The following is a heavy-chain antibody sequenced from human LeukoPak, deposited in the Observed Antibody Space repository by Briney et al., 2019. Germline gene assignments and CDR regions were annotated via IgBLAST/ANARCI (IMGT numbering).Heavy chain of an antibody. J-gene: IGHJ4*02. Sequence: PGGSLRLSCAASGFTFSSYAMSWVRQAPGKGLEWVSAISGSGGSTYYADSVKGRFTISRDNSKNTLYLQMNSLRAEDTAVYYCAKDGPYDSSGYYYSEGFDYWGQGTLVTVSS. CDR3: AKDGPYDSSGYYYSEGFDY. CDR1: GFTFSSYA. V-gene: IGHV3-23*01. D-gene: IGHD3-22*01. CDR2: ISGSGGST.